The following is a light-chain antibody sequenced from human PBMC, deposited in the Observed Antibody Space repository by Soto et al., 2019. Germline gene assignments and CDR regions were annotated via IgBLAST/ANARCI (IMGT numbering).Light chain of an antibody. Sequence: IVLTESPESLAVSLGERVTRIRKCPHSALYSSNNRNYLVWFQQKPGQPPKLLIYLASTRESGVPDRFSGRGSGTDFTLTINTLQPEAVAVYSCKQYYNTPLTFGGGTKVDIK. CDR3: KQYYNTPLT. CDR2: LAS. J-gene: IGKJ4*01. CDR1: HSALYSSNNRNY. V-gene: IGKV4-1*01.